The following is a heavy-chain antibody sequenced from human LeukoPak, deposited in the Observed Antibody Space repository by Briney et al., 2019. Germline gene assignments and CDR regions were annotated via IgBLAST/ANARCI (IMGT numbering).Heavy chain of an antibody. D-gene: IGHD2-2*01. CDR1: GFTFSSYS. CDR3: ASPSGYCSSTSCQPWYYYYMDV. CDR2: ISSSSSYI. Sequence: PGGSLRLSCAASGFTFSSYSMNWVRQAPGKGLEWVSSISSSSSYIYYADSVKGRFTISRDNAKNSLYLQMNSLRAEDTAVYYCASPSGYCSSTSCQPWYYYYMDVWGKGTTVTVSS. J-gene: IGHJ6*03. V-gene: IGHV3-21*01.